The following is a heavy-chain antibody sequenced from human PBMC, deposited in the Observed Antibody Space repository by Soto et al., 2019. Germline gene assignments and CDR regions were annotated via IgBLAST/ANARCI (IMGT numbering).Heavy chain of an antibody. CDR2: ISSDGSST. J-gene: IGHJ4*02. CDR3: ATAGTGTFTY. CDR1: GFTFSGSW. D-gene: IGHD1-1*01. Sequence: EVQLVESGGGLVQPGGSLRLSCAASGFTFSGSWMHWVRQAPGKGLVWVSRISSDGSSTTYADSVKGRFTISRDNAKNMLYLHMKSLRAEDTAVYYCATAGTGTFTYWGQGSLATVSS. V-gene: IGHV3-74*03.